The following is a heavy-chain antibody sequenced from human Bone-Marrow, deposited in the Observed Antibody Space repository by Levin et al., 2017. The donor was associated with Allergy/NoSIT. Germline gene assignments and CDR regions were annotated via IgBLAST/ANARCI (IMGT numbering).Heavy chain of an antibody. Sequence: GESLKISCAASGFTFSSYWMHWVRQAPGKGLVWVSRINSDGSSTSYADSVKGRFTISRDNAKNTLYLQMNSLRAEDTAVYYCARPYCSGGSCYRNWFDPWGQGTLVTVSS. CDR1: GFTFSSYW. CDR3: ARPYCSGGSCYRNWFDP. V-gene: IGHV3-74*01. D-gene: IGHD2-15*01. J-gene: IGHJ5*02. CDR2: INSDGSST.